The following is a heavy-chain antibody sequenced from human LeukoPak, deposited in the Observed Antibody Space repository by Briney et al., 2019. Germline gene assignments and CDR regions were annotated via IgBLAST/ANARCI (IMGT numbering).Heavy chain of an antibody. V-gene: IGHV1-46*01. CDR2: INPSGGST. Sequence: ASVKVSCKASGYTFTSYYMHWVRQAPGQGLEWMGIINPSGGSTSYAQKFQGGVTMTRDTSTSTVYMELSSLRSEYTAVYYCARGDYGDQYYMDVWGKGTTVTVSS. CDR3: ARGDYGDQYYMDV. CDR1: GYTFTSYY. D-gene: IGHD4-17*01. J-gene: IGHJ6*03.